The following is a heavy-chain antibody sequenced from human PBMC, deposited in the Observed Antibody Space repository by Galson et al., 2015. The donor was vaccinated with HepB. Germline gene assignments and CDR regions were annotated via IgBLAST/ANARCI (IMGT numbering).Heavy chain of an antibody. D-gene: IGHD3-22*01. V-gene: IGHV4-34*01. CDR1: GGSFSGYC. J-gene: IGHJ4*02. Sequence: LSLTCAVYGGSFSGYCWYWVRQPPGKGLEWIGEVNHSGSTNYNPSLKSRVTISLDTSKTQFSLKLTSVTAADTAVYYCARGPYYDSCGYSVYWGQGTLVTVSS. CDR3: ARGPYYDSCGYSVY. CDR2: VNHSGST.